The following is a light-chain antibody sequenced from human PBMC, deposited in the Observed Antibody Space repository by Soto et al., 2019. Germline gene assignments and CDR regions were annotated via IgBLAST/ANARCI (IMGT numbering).Light chain of an antibody. CDR1: QSVSSSY. J-gene: IGKJ1*01. V-gene: IGKV3-20*01. CDR2: GVS. CDR3: QQYGSSPRT. Sequence: EILLTQSPGTLSLSPLEIATLSFMSSQSVSSSYLAWYQQKPGQAPSLLIYGVSRRATGIPERFSGSGSGTDFTLIISRLEPEDFAVYFCQQYGSSPRTFGQGTKVDIK.